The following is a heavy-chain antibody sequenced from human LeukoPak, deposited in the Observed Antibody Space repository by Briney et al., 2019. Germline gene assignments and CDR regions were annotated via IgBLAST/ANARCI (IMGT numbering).Heavy chain of an antibody. V-gene: IGHV3-11*04. Sequence: GGSLRLSCAASGFTFSDYYMTWIRQAPGQGLEWVSYISSSGTAKFYADSVKGRFTISRDNAKNSLYLQMNSLRAEDTAVYYCTRSTYYFDYWGQGILVTVSS. CDR1: GFTFSDYY. CDR2: ISSSGTAK. J-gene: IGHJ4*02. CDR3: TRSTYYFDY.